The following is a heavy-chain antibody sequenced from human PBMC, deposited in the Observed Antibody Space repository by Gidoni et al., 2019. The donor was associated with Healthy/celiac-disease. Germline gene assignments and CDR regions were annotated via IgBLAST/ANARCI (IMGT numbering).Heavy chain of an antibody. CDR1: GFTFEDYA. CDR2: ISWNSGII. J-gene: IGHJ6*02. D-gene: IGHD1-26*01. Sequence: EVQLVESGGGLVQPGRSLRLSCAACGFTFEDYAMHWVRQAPGKGLEWVSGISWNSGIIGYADSVKGRFTISRDNAKNSLYLKMNSLRAEDTALYYCAKEGDYYYGMDVWGQGTTVTVSS. V-gene: IGHV3-9*01. CDR3: AKEGDYYYGMDV.